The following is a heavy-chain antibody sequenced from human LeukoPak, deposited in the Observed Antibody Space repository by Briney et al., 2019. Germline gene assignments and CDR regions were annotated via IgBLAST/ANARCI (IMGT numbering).Heavy chain of an antibody. CDR3: ARGPGAIYDYVWGSYRSTYLPDY. Sequence: ASVKVSCKASGYTFTSYDINWVRQDTGQGLEWMGWMNPNSGNTGYAQKFQGRVTMTRNTSISTAYMELSSLRSEDTAVYYCARGPGAIYDYVWGSYRSTYLPDYWGQGTLVTVSS. D-gene: IGHD3-16*02. CDR1: GYTFTSYD. V-gene: IGHV1-8*01. J-gene: IGHJ4*02. CDR2: MNPNSGNT.